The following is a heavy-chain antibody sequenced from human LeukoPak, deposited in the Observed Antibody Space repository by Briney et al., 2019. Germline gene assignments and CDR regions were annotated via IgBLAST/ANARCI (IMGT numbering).Heavy chain of an antibody. CDR1: GFILSNYG. Sequence: GGSLRLSCAASGFILSNYGMHWVRQAPGKGLEWVAFMRYDGRDKYYADSVKGRFTISRDNSKNTLYLQMNSLRAEDTAVYYCARADILTGYSTPLIDYWGQGTLVTVSS. CDR2: MRYDGRDK. CDR3: ARADILTGYSTPLIDY. D-gene: IGHD3-9*01. V-gene: IGHV3-30*02. J-gene: IGHJ4*02.